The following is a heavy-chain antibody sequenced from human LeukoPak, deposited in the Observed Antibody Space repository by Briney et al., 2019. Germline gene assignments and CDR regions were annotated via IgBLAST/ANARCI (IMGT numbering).Heavy chain of an antibody. J-gene: IGHJ4*02. CDR2: ITSSGGST. CDR1: GFTFSYYA. Sequence: QPGGSLRLSCSASGFTFSYYAMHWVRQAPGKGLEYVSGITSSGGSTYYTDSVKGRFTISRDNSNNTLYLQMSSPRAEDTAVYYCVKGDYSGYTFPAFDYWGQGTLVSVSS. V-gene: IGHV3-64D*06. CDR3: VKGDYSGYTFPAFDY. D-gene: IGHD5-12*01.